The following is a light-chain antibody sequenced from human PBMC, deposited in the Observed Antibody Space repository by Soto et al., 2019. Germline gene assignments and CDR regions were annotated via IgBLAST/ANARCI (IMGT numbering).Light chain of an antibody. V-gene: IGKV3-15*01. Sequence: EIVMTQSPAPLSVSQGSRATLSCRASQSVSSNLAWYQQKPGQAPRLLIYGASTRATGIPARFSGSGAGTTFPLPIIILHSEYFAVYYWHQYYNWPCWTFGKETTVEIK. CDR2: GAS. J-gene: IGKJ1*01. CDR3: HQYYNWPCWT. CDR1: QSVSSN.